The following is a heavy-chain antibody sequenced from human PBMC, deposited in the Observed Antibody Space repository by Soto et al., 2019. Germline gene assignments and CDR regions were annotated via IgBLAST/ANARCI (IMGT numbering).Heavy chain of an antibody. D-gene: IGHD3-22*01. Sequence: QVQLVESGGGVVQPGRSLRLSCAASGFTFSSYAMHWVRQAPGKGLEWVAVISYDGSNKYYADSVKGRFTISRDNSKKTLYLQMNSLRAEDTAVYYCARDSTYYYDSSGGGMDVWGQGTTVTVCS. CDR1: GFTFSSYA. V-gene: IGHV3-30-3*01. CDR2: ISYDGSNK. CDR3: ARDSTYYYDSSGGGMDV. J-gene: IGHJ6*02.